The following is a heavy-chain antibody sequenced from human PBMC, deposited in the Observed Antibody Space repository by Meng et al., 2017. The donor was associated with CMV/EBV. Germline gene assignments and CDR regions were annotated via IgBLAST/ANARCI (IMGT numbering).Heavy chain of an antibody. J-gene: IGHJ2*01. CDR1: GGSVSSGSYY. D-gene: IGHD7-27*01. CDR3: ARPKTGRYWYFDL. Sequence: ASGGSVSSGSYYWSWIRQPPGKGLEWTGYIYYSGSTNYNPSLKSRVTISVDTSKNQFSLKLSSVTAADTAVYYCARPKTGRYWYFDLWGRGTLVTVSS. V-gene: IGHV4-61*01. CDR2: IYYSGST.